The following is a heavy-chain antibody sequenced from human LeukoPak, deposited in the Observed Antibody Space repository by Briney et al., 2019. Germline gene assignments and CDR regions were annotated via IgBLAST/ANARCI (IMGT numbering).Heavy chain of an antibody. V-gene: IGHV3-23*01. CDR3: AKDVTRSGWYLYYFDY. Sequence: PGGSLRLSCAASGFTFSSYAMSWVRQAPGKGLEWVSAISGSGGSTYYADSVKGRFTISRDNSKNTLYLQMNSLRAEDTAVYYCAKDVTRSGWYLYYFDYWGQGTLVTVSS. CDR2: ISGSGGST. D-gene: IGHD6-19*01. J-gene: IGHJ4*02. CDR1: GFTFSSYA.